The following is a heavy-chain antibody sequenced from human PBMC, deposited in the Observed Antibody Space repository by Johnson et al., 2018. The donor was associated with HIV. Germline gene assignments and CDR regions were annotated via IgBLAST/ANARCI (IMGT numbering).Heavy chain of an antibody. D-gene: IGHD6-19*01. V-gene: IGHV3-7*03. CDR2: IKQDGSEK. Sequence: VQLVESGGGVVQPGRSLRLSCAASGFSFSSYWMSWVRQAPGKGLEWVANIKQDGSEKYYVDSVKGRFTISRDNAKNSLSMQMNSLKIEDTAGYYCQGGYSSAWYSNAFDIWGQGTMVTVSS. CDR3: QGGYSSAWYSNAFDI. CDR1: GFSFSSYW. J-gene: IGHJ3*02.